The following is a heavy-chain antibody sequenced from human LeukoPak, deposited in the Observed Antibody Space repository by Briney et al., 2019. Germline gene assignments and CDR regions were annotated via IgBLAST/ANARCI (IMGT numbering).Heavy chain of an antibody. D-gene: IGHD1-26*01. J-gene: IGHJ4*02. Sequence: GGSLRLSCAASGFTFSNYWMHWVRQAPGKGLVWVSRMNSDGRSTSYADSVKGRFTISRDNAKNTLYLQMNSLRAEDTAVYYCARRHPNSGSNDYWGQGTLVTVSS. CDR3: ARRHPNSGSNDY. CDR2: MNSDGRST. V-gene: IGHV3-74*01. CDR1: GFTFSNYW.